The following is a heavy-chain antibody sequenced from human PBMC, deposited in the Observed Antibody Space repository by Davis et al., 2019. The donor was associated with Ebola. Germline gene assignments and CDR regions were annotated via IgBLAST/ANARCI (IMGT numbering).Heavy chain of an antibody. Sequence: AASVKVSCKASGYTFTSYGISWVRQAPGQGLEWMGRIIPILGIANYAQKFQGRVTITADKSTSTAYMELSSLRSEDTAVYYCARLFWSGYYKGYYYGMDVWGQGTTVTVSS. CDR2: IIPILGIA. J-gene: IGHJ6*02. D-gene: IGHD3-3*01. CDR1: GYTFTSYG. V-gene: IGHV1-69*04. CDR3: ARLFWSGYYKGYYYGMDV.